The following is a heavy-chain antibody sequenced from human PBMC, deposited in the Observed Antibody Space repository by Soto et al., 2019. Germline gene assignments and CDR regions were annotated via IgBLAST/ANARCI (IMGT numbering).Heavy chain of an antibody. CDR3: ARVGGFGATTIDY. D-gene: IGHD3-10*01. V-gene: IGHV4-30-4*01. Sequence: SETLSLTCTVSGGSISSGDYYWSWIRQPPGKGLEWIGYIYYSGSTYYNPSLRSRVTISVDTSKNQFSLKLSSVTAADTAVYYCARVGGFGATTIDYWGQGTLVTVSS. CDR2: IYYSGST. CDR1: GGSISSGDYY. J-gene: IGHJ4*02.